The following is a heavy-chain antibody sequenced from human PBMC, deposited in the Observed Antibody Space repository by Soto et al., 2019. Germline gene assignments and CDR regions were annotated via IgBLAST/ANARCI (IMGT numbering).Heavy chain of an antibody. D-gene: IGHD6-13*01. CDR1: GYSFTDYH. Sequence: QVQLVQSGAEVKKPGASVRVSCKASGYSFTDYHIHWVRQAPGQGLEWVGWISTYNGKTNYGQKFQGRVTITTDTSTSTAYMDLRNLRSDDTAVYYCARDRVEAALGTFDQWGQGTLVTVSS. CDR2: ISTYNGKT. V-gene: IGHV1-18*04. CDR3: ARDRVEAALGTFDQ. J-gene: IGHJ4*02.